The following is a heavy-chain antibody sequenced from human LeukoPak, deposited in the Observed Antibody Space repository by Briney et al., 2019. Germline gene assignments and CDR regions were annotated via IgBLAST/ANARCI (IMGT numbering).Heavy chain of an antibody. CDR2: IIPIFGTA. CDR3: ARSSGPYDSSGSYAFDI. CDR1: GGTFSSYA. D-gene: IGHD3-22*01. Sequence: SAKVSCKASGGTFSSYAISWVRQAPGQGLEWVGGIIPIFGTANYAQKFQGRVTITADESTSTAYMELSSLRSEDTAVYYCARSSGPYDSSGSYAFDIWGQGTMVTVSS. J-gene: IGHJ3*02. V-gene: IGHV1-69*13.